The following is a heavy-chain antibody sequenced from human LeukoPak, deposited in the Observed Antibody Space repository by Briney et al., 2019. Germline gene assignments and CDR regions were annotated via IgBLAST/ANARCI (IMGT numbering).Heavy chain of an antibody. D-gene: IGHD5-12*01. CDR2: IYYSGST. Sequence: SETLSLTCTVSGGSISSSSYYWGWIRQPPGKGLEWMGTIYYSGSTYYNPSLKSRVTISVDTSKNQFSLKLSSVTAADTAVYYCARRVSGYEGFDYWGQGTLVTVSS. J-gene: IGHJ4*02. CDR1: GGSISSSSYY. V-gene: IGHV4-39*01. CDR3: ARRVSGYEGFDY.